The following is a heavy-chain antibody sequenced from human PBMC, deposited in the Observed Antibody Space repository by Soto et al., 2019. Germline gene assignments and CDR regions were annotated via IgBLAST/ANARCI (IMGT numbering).Heavy chain of an antibody. CDR1: GFTFSSYA. CDR2: ISGSGGST. CDR3: AKTAGGGYLGIAAAGNDY. J-gene: IGHJ4*02. Sequence: GGSLRLSCAASGFTFSSYAMSWVRQAPGKGLEWVSAISGSGGSTYYADSVKGRFTISRDNSKNTLYLQMNSLRAEDTAVYYCAKTAGGGYLGIAAAGNDYWGQGTLVTVSS. V-gene: IGHV3-23*01. D-gene: IGHD6-13*01.